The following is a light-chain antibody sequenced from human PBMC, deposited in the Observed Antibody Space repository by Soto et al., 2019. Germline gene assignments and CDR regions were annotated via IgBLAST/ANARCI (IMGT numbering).Light chain of an antibody. CDR2: DVS. J-gene: IGKJ3*01. CDR1: QNIRPY. Sequence: DIQMTQSPSTLSASVGDRVTITCRASQNIRPYLAWYQQKPGEAPKLLIYDVSTLESGVPSRFGGSGSGTEFSLTSTSLQPDDFATYYCQQYNSYTTFGPGTKVHIK. V-gene: IGKV1-5*01. CDR3: QQYNSYTT.